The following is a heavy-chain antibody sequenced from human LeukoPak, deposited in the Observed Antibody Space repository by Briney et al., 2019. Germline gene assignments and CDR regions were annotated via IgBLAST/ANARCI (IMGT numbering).Heavy chain of an antibody. CDR1: GLTFSGYW. D-gene: IGHD2-15*01. CDR3: ARYCSGGSCYDH. CDR2: INQDGSEK. Sequence: GGSLRLSCAASGLTFSGYWMSWVRQAPGKGLGWVANINQDGSEKYYVDSVQGRFTVSRDNAKNSLYLQMNSLRAEDTAVYYCARYCSGGSCYDHWGQGTLVTVSS. J-gene: IGHJ5*02. V-gene: IGHV3-7*01.